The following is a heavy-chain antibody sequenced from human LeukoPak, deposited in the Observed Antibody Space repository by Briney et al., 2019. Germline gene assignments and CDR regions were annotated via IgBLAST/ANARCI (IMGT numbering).Heavy chain of an antibody. V-gene: IGHV1-69*13. J-gene: IGHJ1*01. CDR1: GGTFSSYA. D-gene: IGHD1-26*01. CDR3: ARGPIVGARQYFQH. CDR2: IIPIFGTA. Sequence: ASVKVSCKASGGTFSSYAISWVRKAPAQGLQWMGGIIPIFGTANYAEKFQGRGTFTADETTSTAYMDLSSLRSEETAVYYCARGPIVGARQYFQHCGHSAPLTVSS.